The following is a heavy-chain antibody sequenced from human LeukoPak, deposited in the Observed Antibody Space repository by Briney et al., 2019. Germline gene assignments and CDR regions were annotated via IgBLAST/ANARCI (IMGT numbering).Heavy chain of an antibody. Sequence: PSETLSLTCTVSGGSISNYYWSWLRQPPGKGLEWLGYIYNSGHTNYNPSLKSRVTISEDTSKNQLSLKLSSVTAADTAVYYCARAAVTTSRYFQHWGQGTLVTVSS. CDR2: IYNSGHT. V-gene: IGHV4-59*01. J-gene: IGHJ1*01. CDR1: GGSISNYY. D-gene: IGHD4-17*01. CDR3: ARAAVTTSRYFQH.